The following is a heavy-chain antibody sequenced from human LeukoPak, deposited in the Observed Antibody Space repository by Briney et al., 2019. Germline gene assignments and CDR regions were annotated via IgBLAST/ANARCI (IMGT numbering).Heavy chain of an antibody. CDR1: GGSISSDY. J-gene: IGHJ6*03. D-gene: IGHD3-3*01. V-gene: IGHV4-59*01. CDR2: IYYSGST. CDR3: ARVVTIFGVGRYYYYYYMDV. Sequence: PSETLSLTCTVSGGSISSDYWSWIRQPPGKGLEWIGYIYYSGSTNYYPSLKSRVTISVDTSKNQVALKLSSVTAAETAVYDGARVVTIFGVGRYYYYYYMDVWGKGTTVTVSS.